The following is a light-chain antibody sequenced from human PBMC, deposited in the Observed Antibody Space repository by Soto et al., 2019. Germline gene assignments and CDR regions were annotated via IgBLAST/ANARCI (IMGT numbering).Light chain of an antibody. J-gene: IGKJ5*01. CDR2: AAS. V-gene: IGKV1-6*01. Sequence: AIQMTQSPSSLSASVGDRVTITCRASQGIRNDLGGYQQKPGKAPKLLIYAASSLQSGVPSRFSGSGSGIDFTLTISSLQPEDFAIYYCQQTYTTPEITFGQGTRLEIK. CDR1: QGIRND. CDR3: QQTYTTPEIT.